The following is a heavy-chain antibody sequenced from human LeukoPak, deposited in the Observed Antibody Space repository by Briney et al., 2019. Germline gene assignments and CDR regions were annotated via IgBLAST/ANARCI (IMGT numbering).Heavy chain of an antibody. J-gene: IGHJ3*02. CDR2: IIPILGIA. D-gene: IGHD2-15*01. CDR3: ARALGYCSGGSCLPFDAFDI. V-gene: IGHV1-69*04. Sequence: GASVTVSCKASGGTFSSYAISWVRQAPGQGLEWMGRIIPILGIANYAQKFQGRVTITADKSTSTAYMELSSLRSEDTAVCYCARALGYCSGGSCLPFDAFDIWGQGTMVTVSS. CDR1: GGTFSSYA.